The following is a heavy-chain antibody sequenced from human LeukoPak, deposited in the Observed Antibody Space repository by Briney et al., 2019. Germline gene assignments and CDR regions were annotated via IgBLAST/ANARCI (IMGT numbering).Heavy chain of an antibody. J-gene: IGHJ6*02. D-gene: IGHD6-19*01. CDR3: ARQGLIAETGPYYFYGLDV. V-gene: IGHV4-39*01. Sequence: PSETLSLTCTVSGGSISSRSSYWGWIRQPPGKGLEWIGTIYYSGTTYYKSSLESRVTISVDTSKNQFSLRVSSVTAADTAVYYCARQGLIAETGPYYFYGLDVWGQGTTVTVSS. CDR1: GGSISSRSSY. CDR2: IYYSGTT.